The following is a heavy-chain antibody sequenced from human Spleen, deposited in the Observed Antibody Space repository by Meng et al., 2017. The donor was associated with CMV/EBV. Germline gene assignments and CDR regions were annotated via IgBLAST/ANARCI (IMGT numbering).Heavy chain of an antibody. CDR3: ARDVVFEVGATSDYYYYGMDV. CDR2: TRNKANSYTT. D-gene: IGHD1-26*01. CDR1: GFTFSDHY. V-gene: IGHV3-72*01. Sequence: GESLKISCEASGFTFSDHYMDWVRQAPGKGLEWVGRTRNKANSYTTEYAASVKGRFTISRDDSKNSLYLQMNSLKTEDTAVYYCARDVVFEVGATSDYYYYGMDVWGQGTTVTVSS. J-gene: IGHJ6*02.